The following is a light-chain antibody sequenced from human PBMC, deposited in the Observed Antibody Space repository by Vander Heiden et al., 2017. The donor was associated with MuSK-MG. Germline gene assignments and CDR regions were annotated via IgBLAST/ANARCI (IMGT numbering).Light chain of an antibody. CDR3: QSYDSSLSGWV. V-gene: IGLV1-40*01. CDR2: GNG. Sequence: SVLTQPPSVSGAPGPRVTISCTGSSSNIGAGYDVHWYQQLPGTAPKLLIYGNGNRPSGVPDRFSGSKSGTSASLAITGLQAEDEADYYCQSYDSSLSGWVFGGGTKLTVL. CDR1: SSNIGAGYD. J-gene: IGLJ3*02.